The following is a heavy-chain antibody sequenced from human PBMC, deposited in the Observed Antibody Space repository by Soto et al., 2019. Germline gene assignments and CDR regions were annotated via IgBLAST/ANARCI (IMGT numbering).Heavy chain of an antibody. CDR2: IYHSGSR. Sequence: KSSETLSLTCTVPGGSISRGDSYWSWIRQSPGKGLEWIVYIYHSGSRYYKPSLASRVTISVDTSKNQFSLKLNSVTAADTALYYCAREGAASHSYYYGTDVWGQGTTVTVSS. V-gene: IGHV4-30-4*01. J-gene: IGHJ6*02. CDR1: GGSISRGDSY. CDR3: AREGAASHSYYYGTDV. D-gene: IGHD3-16*01.